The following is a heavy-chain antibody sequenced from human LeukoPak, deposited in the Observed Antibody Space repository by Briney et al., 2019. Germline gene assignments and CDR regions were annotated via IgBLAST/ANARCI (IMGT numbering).Heavy chain of an antibody. D-gene: IGHD4-23*01. Sequence: SVKVSWKASGGTFSSYAISWVRQAPGQGLEWMGGIIPIFGTANYAQKFQGRVTITTDESTSTAYMELSSLRSEDTAVYYCARLEIRWGYYFDYWGQGTLVTVSS. CDR2: IIPIFGTA. J-gene: IGHJ4*02. V-gene: IGHV1-69*05. CDR3: ARLEIRWGYYFDY. CDR1: GGTFSSYA.